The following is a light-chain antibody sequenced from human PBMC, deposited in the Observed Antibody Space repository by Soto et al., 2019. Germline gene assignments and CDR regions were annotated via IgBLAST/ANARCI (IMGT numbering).Light chain of an antibody. Sequence: EIVLTQSPATLSLSPGERATLSCRASQSVSSYLAWYQQKPGQAPMLLIYDASNRATGIPARFSGSGSGTDFTLTISSLEPEDFAVYYCQQRSNWPPLTFVGGTKVEIK. CDR2: DAS. CDR3: QQRSNWPPLT. J-gene: IGKJ4*01. V-gene: IGKV3-11*01. CDR1: QSVSSY.